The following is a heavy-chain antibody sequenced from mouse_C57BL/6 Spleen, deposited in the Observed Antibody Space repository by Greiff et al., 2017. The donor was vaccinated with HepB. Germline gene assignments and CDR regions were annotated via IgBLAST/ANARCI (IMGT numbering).Heavy chain of an antibody. CDR2: INPNNGGT. Sequence: EVQLQQSGPELVKPGASVKISCKASGYTFTDYYMNWVKQSHGKSLEWIGDINPNNGGTSYNQKFKGKATLTVDKSSSTAYMELRSLTSEDSAVYYCAPYSNYLDYWGQGTTLTVSS. D-gene: IGHD2-5*01. V-gene: IGHV1-26*01. J-gene: IGHJ2*01. CDR1: GYTFTDYY. CDR3: APYSNYLDY.